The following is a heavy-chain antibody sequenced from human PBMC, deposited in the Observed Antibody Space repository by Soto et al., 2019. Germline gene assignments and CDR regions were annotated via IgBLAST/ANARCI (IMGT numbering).Heavy chain of an antibody. CDR2: MFYSGST. D-gene: IGHD1-26*01. Sequence: QLQLQESGPGLVKPSETLSLTCTVSGGSISSSSHYWGWIRQPPGKGLEWIGTMFYSGSTYYNPSLKRRVTIPVDTAKNQFSLTLSSVTAADTAVYYCARLPRGSYFDYWGQGTLVTVSS. CDR3: ARLPRGSYFDY. J-gene: IGHJ4*02. CDR1: GGSISSSSHY. V-gene: IGHV4-39*01.